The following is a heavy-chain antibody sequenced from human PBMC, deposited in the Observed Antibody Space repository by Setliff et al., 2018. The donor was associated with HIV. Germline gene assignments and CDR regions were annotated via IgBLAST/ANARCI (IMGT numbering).Heavy chain of an antibody. D-gene: IGHD4-17*01. CDR3: AREIRAGDYPPYNYYFYMDV. Sequence: PGGSLRLSCAASGFIFDDYAMHWVRQAPGKGLEWVSYISGTSGTMYYADSVKGRFTISRDNAKNSLFLQMNSLTAEDTAVYYCAREIRAGDYPPYNYYFYMDVWGKGTTVTVSS. J-gene: IGHJ6*03. V-gene: IGHV3-48*01. CDR1: GFIFDDYA. CDR2: ISGTSGTM.